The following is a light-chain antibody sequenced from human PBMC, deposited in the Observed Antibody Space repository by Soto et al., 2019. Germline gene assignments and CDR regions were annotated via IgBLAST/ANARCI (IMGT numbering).Light chain of an antibody. CDR1: SSDVGGYNY. CDR3: SSYTSSSTLYV. V-gene: IGLV2-14*01. J-gene: IGLJ1*01. Sequence: QSALTQPASVSGSPGQSITISCTGTSSDVGGYNYVSWYQQHPGKAPKLMIYDVSNRPSGVSNRFSGLKSGNTASLTISGLQAEDEADYYCSSYTSSSTLYVFGTGTKLTVL. CDR2: DVS.